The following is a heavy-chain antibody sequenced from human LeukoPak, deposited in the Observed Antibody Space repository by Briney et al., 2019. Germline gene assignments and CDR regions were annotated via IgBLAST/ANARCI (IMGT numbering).Heavy chain of an antibody. V-gene: IGHV3-21*01. CDR3: ARGHYDVLAASYKWTPDY. J-gene: IGHJ4*02. D-gene: IGHD3-9*01. CDR2: ITSGGDYI. CDR1: GFTFNTFN. Sequence: GGSLRLSCAASGFTFNTFNMNWVRQAPGKGLEWVSSITSGGDYIYYADSVKGRFTTSRDNAKNSLSLQLNSLRVEDTAVYYFARGHYDVLAASYKWTPDYWGQGTLVPSPQ.